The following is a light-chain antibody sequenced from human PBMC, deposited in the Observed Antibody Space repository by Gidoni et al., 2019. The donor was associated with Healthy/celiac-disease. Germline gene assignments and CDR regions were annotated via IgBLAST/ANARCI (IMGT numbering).Light chain of an antibody. Sequence: SYGLTQPPWESVAPGKKASITSGGNNSGSKSVHWYPQQPGQAPVLVVYDDSDRRSGTPERFSCSNSGNTATLTISRVEAGDEADSYCQLWDCSSDQHWVFGGGTKLTVL. CDR3: QLWDCSSDQHWV. J-gene: IGLJ3*02. CDR2: DDS. CDR1: NSGSKS. V-gene: IGLV3-21*03.